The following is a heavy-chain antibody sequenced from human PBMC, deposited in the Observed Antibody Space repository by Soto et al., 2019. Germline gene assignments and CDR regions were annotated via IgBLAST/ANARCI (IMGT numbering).Heavy chain of an antibody. J-gene: IGHJ4*02. D-gene: IGHD1-26*01. CDR2: ISSTSTYI. CDR3: ARDGRGSSFIFYLEY. CDR1: GFIFSDYS. Sequence: WLTLRLSGAAAGFIFSDYSMDWVRQCPGKTLVWVARISSTSTYISYADSVRGRVTIARENANNSLYLQLKSLAADDPAVYYCARDGRGSSFIFYLEYGRPGPRLTVCS. V-gene: IGHV3-21*01.